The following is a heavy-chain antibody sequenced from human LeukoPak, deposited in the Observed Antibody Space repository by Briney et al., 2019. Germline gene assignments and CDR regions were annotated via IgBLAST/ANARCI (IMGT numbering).Heavy chain of an antibody. CDR3: ARENRGYSYGYYY. CDR1: GGSFSGYY. CDR2: INHSGST. D-gene: IGHD5-18*01. V-gene: IGHV4-34*01. Sequence: SETLSLTCAVYGGSFSGYYWSWIRQPPGKGLEWIGEINHSGSTNYNPSLKSRVTISVDTSKNQFSLKLSSVTAADTAVYYCARENRGYSYGYYYWGQGTLVTVSS. J-gene: IGHJ4*02.